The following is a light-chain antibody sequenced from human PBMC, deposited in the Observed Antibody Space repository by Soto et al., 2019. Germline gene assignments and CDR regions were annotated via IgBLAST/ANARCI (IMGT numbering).Light chain of an antibody. CDR3: QVWDSSSDHPV. V-gene: IGLV3-21*02. J-gene: IGLJ1*01. CDR2: DDG. CDR1: NVGGKS. Sequence: SYALTQPPSRSVAPGQTARHTCGGNNVGGKSVLSYQTKPGQAPVVLVYDDGDGPSGIRGRLSGSNSGNPATLTDSRVEARDDADYYCQVWDSSSDHPVFGSGTKGTV.